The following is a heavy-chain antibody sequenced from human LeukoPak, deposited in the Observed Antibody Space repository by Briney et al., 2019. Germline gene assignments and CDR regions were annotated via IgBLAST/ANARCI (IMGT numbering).Heavy chain of an antibody. CDR1: GFAFNSFG. Sequence: PGGSLRLSCAASGFAFNSFGLHWVRQAPGKGLEWVAVISDDGSKIYYGDSVKGRFTISKDRPKNTLYLQMSSLRAEDTAVYYCARARLPTITDPFDSWGQGTLVTVSS. V-gene: IGHV3-30*03. D-gene: IGHD5-12*01. CDR2: ISDDGSKI. J-gene: IGHJ5*01. CDR3: ARARLPTITDPFDS.